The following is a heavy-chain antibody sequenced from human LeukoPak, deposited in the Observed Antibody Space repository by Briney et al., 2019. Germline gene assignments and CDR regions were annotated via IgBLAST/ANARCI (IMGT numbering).Heavy chain of an antibody. CDR2: IIPIFGTA. CDR1: GGTFSSYA. Sequence: ASVKVSCKASGGTFSSYAISWVRQAPGQGLEWMGRIIPIFGTANYAQKFQGRVTVTTDESTSTAYMELSSLRSEDTAVYYCAREGLESLRDWFDPWGQGTLVTVSS. J-gene: IGHJ5*02. V-gene: IGHV1-69*05. CDR3: AREGLESLRDWFDP. D-gene: IGHD1-1*01.